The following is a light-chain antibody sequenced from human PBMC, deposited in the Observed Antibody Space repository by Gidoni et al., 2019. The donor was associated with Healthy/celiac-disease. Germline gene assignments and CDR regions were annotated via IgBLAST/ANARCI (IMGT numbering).Light chain of an antibody. J-gene: IGKJ1*01. CDR2: AAS. CDR1: QSISSY. V-gene: IGKV1-39*01. Sequence: DIQMTQSPSSLSAYVGDRVTITCRASQSISSYLNWYQQKPGKAPKLLIYAASSLQRGVPSRFSGSGSGTDFTLTISRLQPEDFATYYCQQSYSTLWTFGQGTKVEIK. CDR3: QQSYSTLWT.